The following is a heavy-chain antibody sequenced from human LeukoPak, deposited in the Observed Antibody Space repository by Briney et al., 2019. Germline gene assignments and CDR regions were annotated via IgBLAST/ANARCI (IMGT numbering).Heavy chain of an antibody. CDR1: GFTFSSYA. CDR3: ARLAPTIVRGVIRHLDY. J-gene: IGHJ4*02. Sequence: GGSLRLSCAASGFTFSSYAMSWVRQAPGKGLEWVSLIYSGGSTYYADSVKGRFTISRDNSKNTLYLQMNSLRAEDTAVYYCARLAPTIVRGVIRHLDYWGQGTLVTVSS. D-gene: IGHD3-10*01. V-gene: IGHV3-66*04. CDR2: IYSGGST.